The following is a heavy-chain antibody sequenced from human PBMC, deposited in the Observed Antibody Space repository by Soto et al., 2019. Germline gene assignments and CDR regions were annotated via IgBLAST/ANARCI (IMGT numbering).Heavy chain of an antibody. V-gene: IGHV3-7*01. D-gene: IGHD2-2*01. J-gene: IGHJ5*02. Sequence: GGSLRLSCAASGFTFSNSWMSWVRQAPGEGLEWVANINQDGSEKYYVDSVEGRFHISRDNAKNALYLQMSSLRGEDTAVYYCASQPHSTRYNWFGHWGRGTLVTVSS. CDR3: ASQPHSTRYNWFGH. CDR2: INQDGSEK. CDR1: GFTFSNSW.